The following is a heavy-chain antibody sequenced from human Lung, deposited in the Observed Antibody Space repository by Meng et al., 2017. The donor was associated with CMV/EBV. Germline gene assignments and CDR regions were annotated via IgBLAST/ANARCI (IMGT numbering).Heavy chain of an antibody. J-gene: IGHJ4*02. V-gene: IGHV3-74*01. CDR2: IDSDGSST. CDR3: TRDGDYYDATPH. CDR1: GFTFSSYW. D-gene: IGHD2-15*01. Sequence: GESLKISCAASGFTFSSYWMHWVRQAPGKGLEWVSRIDSDGSSTTYAESVKGRFTISRDNAKNTLYLQMISLRAEDTAVYYCTRDGDYYDATPHWGQGTLVTVSS.